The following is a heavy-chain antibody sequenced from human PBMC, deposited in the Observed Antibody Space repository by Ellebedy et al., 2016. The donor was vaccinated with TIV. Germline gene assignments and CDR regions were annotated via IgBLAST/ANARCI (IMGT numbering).Heavy chain of an antibody. Sequence: GESLKISCLASGLTLTRHALHWVRQAPGKGLEWVAVSSYDGTHEYSESVRGRFTISRDNSRDTLFLQMTGLRTDDTAMYYCTRGGAIPGFDYWGQGTRVTVSS. D-gene: IGHD1-26*01. CDR2: SSYDGTHE. CDR1: GLTLTRHA. V-gene: IGHV3-30*14. CDR3: TRGGAIPGFDY. J-gene: IGHJ4*02.